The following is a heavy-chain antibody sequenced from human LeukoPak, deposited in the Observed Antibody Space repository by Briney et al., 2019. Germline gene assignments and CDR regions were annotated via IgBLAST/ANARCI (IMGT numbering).Heavy chain of an antibody. Sequence: PGGSLRLSCAASGFVFSSYSMNWVRRAPGKGLEWVSSISSESAHILYAEPVKGRFTISRDNAENLVYLHMNSLRAEDTAVYYCVRFETVAAKPFEYWGQGTLVTVSS. CDR1: GFVFSSYS. CDR2: ISSESAHI. J-gene: IGHJ4*02. CDR3: VRFETVAAKPFEY. V-gene: IGHV3-21*06. D-gene: IGHD6-19*01.